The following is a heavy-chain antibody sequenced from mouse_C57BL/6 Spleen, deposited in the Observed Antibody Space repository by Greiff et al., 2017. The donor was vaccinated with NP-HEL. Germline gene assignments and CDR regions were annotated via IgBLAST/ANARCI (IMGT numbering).Heavy chain of an antibody. J-gene: IGHJ4*01. V-gene: IGHV5-6*01. CDR1: GFTFSSYG. Sequence: VQLKESGGDLVKPGGSLKLSCAASGFTFSSYGMSWVRQTPDKRLEWVATISSGGSYTYYPDSVKGRFTISRDNAKNTLYLQMSSLKSEDTAMYYCARQGLRYYAMDYWGQGTSVTVSS. D-gene: IGHD2-4*01. CDR3: ARQGLRYYAMDY. CDR2: ISSGGSYT.